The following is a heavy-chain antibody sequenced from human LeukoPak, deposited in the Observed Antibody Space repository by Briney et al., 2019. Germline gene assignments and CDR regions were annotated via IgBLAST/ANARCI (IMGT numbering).Heavy chain of an antibody. CDR1: GGSISSGSHY. D-gene: IGHD3-10*01. CDR3: AGGTVLLWFGELLPDAFDI. CDR2: IYTSGST. J-gene: IGHJ3*02. Sequence: SETLSLTCTVSGGSISSGSHYWSWIRQPTGKGLEWIGRIYTSGSTNYNPSLKGRVTISVDTSKNQFSLRLSSVTAADTAVYYCAGGTVLLWFGELLPDAFDIWGQGTMVTVSS. V-gene: IGHV4-61*02.